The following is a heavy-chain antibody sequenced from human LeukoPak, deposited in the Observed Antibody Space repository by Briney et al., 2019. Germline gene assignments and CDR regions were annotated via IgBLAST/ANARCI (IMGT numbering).Heavy chain of an antibody. CDR3: AREVGLRLGRFDY. Sequence: PGGSLRLSCAASGFTFSSYSMNWVRQAPGKGLEWVSYISSSSTTIYYADSVKGRFTISRDNAKNSLYLQMNSLRTEDTAVYYCAREVGLRLGRFDYWGQGTLVTVSS. D-gene: IGHD3-16*01. J-gene: IGHJ4*02. V-gene: IGHV3-48*01. CDR1: GFTFSSYS. CDR2: ISSSSTTI.